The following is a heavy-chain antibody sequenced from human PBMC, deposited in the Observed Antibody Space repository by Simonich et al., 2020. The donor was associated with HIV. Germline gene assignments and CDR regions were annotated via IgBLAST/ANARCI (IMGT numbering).Heavy chain of an antibody. CDR3: ARRSGYALDY. D-gene: IGHD5-12*01. CDR1: GGACSGYY. CDR2: IDHSEST. V-gene: IGHV4-34*01. Sequence: HVQLQPLGAGLLKPSETLSLTCAVYGGACSGYYWSWIRQPPGKGREWIGEIDHSESTSYNPSLRSRVTMSVDTSKNQFSLKMTSVTAADTAVYYCARRSGYALDYWGQGTLVTVSS. J-gene: IGHJ4*02.